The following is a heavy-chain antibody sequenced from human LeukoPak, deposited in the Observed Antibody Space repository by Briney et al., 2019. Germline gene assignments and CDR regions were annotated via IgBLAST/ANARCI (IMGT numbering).Heavy chain of an antibody. J-gene: IGHJ4*02. D-gene: IGHD1-26*01. CDR1: GFTFSNAW. CDR3: ARLVGDVTTWDC. Sequence: GGSLRLSCAASGFTFSNAWMSWVRQAPWKGREWVASIKQDESEKYYVDSVKGRFTTSRDNAKSSLYLQMNALRGEDTAVYYCARLVGDVTTWDCWGQGTLVTVSS. V-gene: IGHV3-7*03. CDR2: IKQDESEK.